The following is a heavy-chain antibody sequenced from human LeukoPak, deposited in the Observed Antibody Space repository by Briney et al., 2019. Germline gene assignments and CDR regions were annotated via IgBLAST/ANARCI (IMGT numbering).Heavy chain of an antibody. CDR2: IGTAGDT. CDR3: ARSDSSFSFDY. J-gene: IGHJ4*02. D-gene: IGHD3-22*01. Sequence: GGSPRLSCAASGFTFSSYDMHWVRQATGKGLEWVSAIGTAGDTYYPGSVKGRFTISRENAKNSLYLQMNSLRAGDTAVYYCARSDSSFSFDYWGQGTLVTVSS. CDR1: GFTFSSYD. V-gene: IGHV3-13*01.